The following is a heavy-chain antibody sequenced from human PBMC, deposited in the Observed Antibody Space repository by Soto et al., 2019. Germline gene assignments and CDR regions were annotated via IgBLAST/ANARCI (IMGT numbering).Heavy chain of an antibody. V-gene: IGHV1-69*01. Sequence: QVQLVQSGAEVKKPGSSVKVSCKASGGTFSSYAISWVRQAPGQGLEWMGGIISIFGTANYAQKFQGRVTIAADESTSKAYMELGSLRSADTAVYYCARDYVARESGKGWFDSWGQGTLVTVSS. J-gene: IGHJ5*01. D-gene: IGHD3-10*01. CDR2: IISIFGTA. CDR1: GGTFSSYA. CDR3: ARDYVARESGKGWFDS.